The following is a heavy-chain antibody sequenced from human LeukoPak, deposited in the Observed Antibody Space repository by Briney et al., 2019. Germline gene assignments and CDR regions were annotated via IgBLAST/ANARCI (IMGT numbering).Heavy chain of an antibody. D-gene: IGHD4-23*01. J-gene: IGHJ4*02. V-gene: IGHV1-69*13. Sequence: SVKVSCKASGGTFSSYAISWVRQAPGQGLEWMGGIIPIFGTANYAQKFQGRVTITAVESMSTAYMELSSLKSEDTAVYYCARGWLAETTVVTPYNYWGQGTLVTVSS. CDR1: GGTFSSYA. CDR2: IIPIFGTA. CDR3: ARGWLAETTVVTPYNY.